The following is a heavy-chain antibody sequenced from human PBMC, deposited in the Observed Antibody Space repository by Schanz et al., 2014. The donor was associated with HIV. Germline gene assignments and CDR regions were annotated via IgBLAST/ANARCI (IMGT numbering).Heavy chain of an antibody. V-gene: IGHV3-23*01. Sequence: EVQLLESGGGLAQPGGSLTLSCAASGFTFTNHALSWVRQAPGRGLEWVPTVMGSGVRTIYADSVKGRFTISRDNSKNTLSLHMNSLRVEDTAVYYCAKAKGSYSATTFYFDFWGQGTLVTVSP. CDR1: GFTFTNHA. J-gene: IGHJ4*02. D-gene: IGHD1-26*01. CDR2: VMGSGVRT. CDR3: AKAKGSYSATTFYFDF.